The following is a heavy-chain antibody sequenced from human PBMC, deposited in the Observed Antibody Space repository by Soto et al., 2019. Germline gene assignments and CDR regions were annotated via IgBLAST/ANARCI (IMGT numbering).Heavy chain of an antibody. CDR1: GATFSSYA. CDR2: IIPIFGTA. Sequence: SVKVSCKASGATFSSYAISWVRQAPGQGLEWMGGIIPIFGTANYAQKFQGRVTITADESTSTAYMELSNLRSEDTALYYCARGYEYGDLEDYYYYGMDVWGQGTTVTVSS. CDR3: ARGYEYGDLEDYYYYGMDV. V-gene: IGHV1-69*13. J-gene: IGHJ6*02. D-gene: IGHD4-17*01.